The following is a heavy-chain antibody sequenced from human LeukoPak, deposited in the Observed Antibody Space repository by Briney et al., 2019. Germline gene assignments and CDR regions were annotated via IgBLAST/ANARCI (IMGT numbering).Heavy chain of an antibody. CDR1: GDSINNYY. Sequence: SETLSLTCTVSGDSINNYYWNWIRQPPGKGLEWIGYIYYSGSTNYNPSLKSRVTISLDTSNNQVSLRLTSVTAADTAVYYCARGVYIAAAQYGYWGQGTLVTVSS. CDR2: IYYSGST. V-gene: IGHV4-59*08. CDR3: ARGVYIAAAQYGY. D-gene: IGHD6-13*01. J-gene: IGHJ4*02.